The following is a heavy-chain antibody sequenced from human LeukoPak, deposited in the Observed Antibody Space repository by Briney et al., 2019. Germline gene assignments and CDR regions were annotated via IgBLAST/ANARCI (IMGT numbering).Heavy chain of an antibody. D-gene: IGHD1-26*01. CDR3: ARGRTRGPSSGSYGYLVAFDI. CDR1: GFTFSSYA. Sequence: GGSLRLSCAASGFTFSSYAMHWVRQAPGKGLEWVAVISYDGSNKYYADSVKGRFTISRDNSKNTLYLQMNSLRAEDTAVYYCARGRTRGPSSGSYGYLVAFDIWGQGTMVTVSS. CDR2: ISYDGSNK. J-gene: IGHJ3*02. V-gene: IGHV3-30*14.